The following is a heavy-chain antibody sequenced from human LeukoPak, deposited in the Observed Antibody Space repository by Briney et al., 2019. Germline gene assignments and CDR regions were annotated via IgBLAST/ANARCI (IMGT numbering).Heavy chain of an antibody. V-gene: IGHV3-48*04. CDR3: ARDPAPNPLLYWYFDL. CDR2: ISSSTTI. J-gene: IGHJ2*01. D-gene: IGHD1-14*01. CDR1: GFTFSSYS. Sequence: GGSLRLSCAASGFTFSSYSMNWVRQAPGKGLEWVSYISSSTTIYYADSVKGRFTISRDNAKNSLYLQMNSLRAEDTAVYYCARDPAPNPLLYWYFDLWGRGTLVTVSS.